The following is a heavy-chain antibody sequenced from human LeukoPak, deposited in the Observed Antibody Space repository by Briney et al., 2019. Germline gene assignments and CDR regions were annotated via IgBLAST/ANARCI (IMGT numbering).Heavy chain of an antibody. D-gene: IGHD2/OR15-2a*01. CDR2: ISSSGSTI. J-gene: IGHJ4*02. Sequence: GGSLRLSCAASGFTFSSYAMNWVRQAPGKGLEWVSYISSSGSTIYYADSVKGRFTISRDNAKNSLYLQMNSLRAEDTAVYYCARDTTSTDHDYWGQGTLVTVSS. V-gene: IGHV3-48*03. CDR3: ARDTTSTDHDY. CDR1: GFTFSSYA.